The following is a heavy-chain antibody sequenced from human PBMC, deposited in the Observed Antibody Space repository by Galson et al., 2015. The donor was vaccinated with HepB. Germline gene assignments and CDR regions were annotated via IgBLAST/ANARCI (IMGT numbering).Heavy chain of an antibody. D-gene: IGHD4-11*01. J-gene: IGHJ6*02. Sequence: SLRLSCAASGFTFSSYTMHWVRQAPGKGLEWVAVITYDGSNKYYADSVKGRFTISRDNSKNTLYLQMNSLRAEDTAVYYCAREPPDYPGGFDVWGQGTTVTVSS. CDR3: AREPPDYPGGFDV. V-gene: IGHV3-30*04. CDR2: ITYDGSNK. CDR1: GFTFSSYT.